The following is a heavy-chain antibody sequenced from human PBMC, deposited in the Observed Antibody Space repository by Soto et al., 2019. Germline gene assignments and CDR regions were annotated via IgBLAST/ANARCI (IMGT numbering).Heavy chain of an antibody. Sequence: QVQLQESGPGLVKPSQTLSLTCTVSGGSISSGGYFWSWIRQHPGQGLEWIGFIYYSGSTYYNPSVKSRVTISVETSTNQFSLKPSSVTAADRAVYYFAREGAAPYYYYGGDVWGQGTTVTVSS. CDR3: AREGAAPYYYYGGDV. V-gene: IGHV4-31*03. CDR1: GGSISSGGYF. J-gene: IGHJ6*02. CDR2: IYYSGST. D-gene: IGHD6-6*01.